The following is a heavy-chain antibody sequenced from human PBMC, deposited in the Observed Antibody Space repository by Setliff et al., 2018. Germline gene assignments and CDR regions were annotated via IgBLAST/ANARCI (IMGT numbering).Heavy chain of an antibody. CDR1: GFTFSSFE. Sequence: GSLRLSCAASGFTFSSFEMNWVRQAPGKGREWVSYISGSGSTTYYADSVRGRFTIYRDNAKSSLDLQMNGLRAEDTSVYYCARDVFDFRTGQGGPWGQGTRVTSPQ. CDR3: ARDVFDFRTGQGGP. J-gene: IGHJ5*02. V-gene: IGHV3-48*03. CDR2: ISGSGSTT. D-gene: IGHD3-3*01.